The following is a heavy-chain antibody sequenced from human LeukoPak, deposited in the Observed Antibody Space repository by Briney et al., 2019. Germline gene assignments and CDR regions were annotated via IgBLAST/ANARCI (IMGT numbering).Heavy chain of an antibody. J-gene: IGHJ4*02. CDR2: ISVRSNYI. CDR3: VRLRRNSDTSGFYYYYDF. V-gene: IGHV3-21*01. CDR1: GYTFSSYS. D-gene: IGHD3-22*01. Sequence: GGSLLLSCLASGYTFSSYSINWVRQAPGKGLEWVSSISVRSNYIYYADSVRGRFRISRDDARDSLYLQMNNLRAEDTAVYYCVRLRRNSDTSGFYYYYDFWGQGTLVTVSS.